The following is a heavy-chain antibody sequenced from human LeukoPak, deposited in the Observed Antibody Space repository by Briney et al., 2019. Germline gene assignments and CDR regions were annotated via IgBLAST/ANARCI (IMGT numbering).Heavy chain of an antibody. V-gene: IGHV4-4*07. D-gene: IGHD6-6*01. CDR1: GGSISSYY. CDR3: ARGTYSSSLGALDY. Sequence: SETLSLTCTVSGGSISSYYWSWIRQPAGKGLEWIGRIYTSGSTNYNPSLKSRVTMSVDTSKNQFSLKLSSVTAADTAVYYCARGTYSSSLGALDYWGQGTLVTVSS. CDR2: IYTSGST. J-gene: IGHJ4*02.